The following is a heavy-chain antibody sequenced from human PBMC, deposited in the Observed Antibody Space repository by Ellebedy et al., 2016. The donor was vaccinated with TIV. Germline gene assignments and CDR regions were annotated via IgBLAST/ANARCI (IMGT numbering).Heavy chain of an antibody. Sequence: GESLKISCSASGFTFSSFRMNWVRQAPGKGLEWVSYIPRDSDAISYADSVKDRFTISRDNAKNSLYLQMNSLRDADTAVYYCVRDLHWAFDIWGQGTVVTVSS. CDR1: GFTFSSFR. D-gene: IGHD1-1*01. J-gene: IGHJ3*02. CDR3: VRDLHWAFDI. V-gene: IGHV3-48*02. CDR2: IPRDSDAI.